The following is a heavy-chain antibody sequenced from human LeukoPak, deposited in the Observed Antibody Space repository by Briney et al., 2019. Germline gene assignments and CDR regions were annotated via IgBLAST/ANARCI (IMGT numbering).Heavy chain of an antibody. CDR2: IYYSGST. D-gene: IGHD3-22*01. V-gene: IGHV4-59*12. J-gene: IGHJ6*02. Sequence: SETLSLTCTVSGGSISSYYWSWIRQPPGKGLEWIGYIYYSGSTNYNPSLKSRVTISVDTSKNQFSLKLSSVTAADTAVYYCARDRAYYDSSGYYLDYYYYGMDAWGQGTTVTVSS. CDR1: GGSISSYY. CDR3: ARDRAYYDSSGYYLDYYYYGMDA.